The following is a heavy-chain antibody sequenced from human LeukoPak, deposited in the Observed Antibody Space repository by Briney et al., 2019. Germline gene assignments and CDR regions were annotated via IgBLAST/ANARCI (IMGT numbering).Heavy chain of an antibody. Sequence: ASVTVSCTASGYTFTGYYMHWVRQAPGQGLERMGWINPNSGGTNYAQKFQGRVTMTRDTSISTAYMELSRLRSDDTAVYYCARGDIVVVPAAILGDYWGQGTLVTVSS. CDR3: ARGDIVVVPAAILGDY. CDR2: INPNSGGT. V-gene: IGHV1-2*02. J-gene: IGHJ4*02. CDR1: GYTFTGYY. D-gene: IGHD2-2*02.